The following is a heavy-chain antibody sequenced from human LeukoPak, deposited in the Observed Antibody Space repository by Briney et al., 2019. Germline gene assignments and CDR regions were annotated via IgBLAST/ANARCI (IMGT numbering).Heavy chain of an antibody. CDR1: GFTFSNAW. V-gene: IGHV3-11*04. J-gene: IGHJ4*02. CDR3: ARGKNGVGGYDILIDY. Sequence: PGGSLRLSCAASGFTFSNAWMSWVRQAPGKGLEWVSYISSSGSSTFYADSVKGRFTISRDNAKNSLFLQMFTLRDEDTAVYYCARGKNGVGGYDILIDYWGQGTLVTASS. D-gene: IGHD3-9*01. CDR2: ISSSGSST.